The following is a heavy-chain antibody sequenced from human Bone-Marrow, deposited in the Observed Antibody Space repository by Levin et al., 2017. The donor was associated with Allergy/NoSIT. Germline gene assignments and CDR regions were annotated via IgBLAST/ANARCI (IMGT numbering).Heavy chain of an antibody. Sequence: GGSLRLSCEASGLIINNNAMHWVRQAPGKGLEWVAVISYDGTNTYYADSVKGRFSISRETSKNIVYLEMNSLRAEDTAVYFCARQKRSGRYGFFDYWGLGTLVSVSS. D-gene: IGHD4-17*01. CDR3: ARQKRSGRYGFFDY. J-gene: IGHJ4*02. CDR1: GLIINNNA. CDR2: ISYDGTNT. V-gene: IGHV3-30*04.